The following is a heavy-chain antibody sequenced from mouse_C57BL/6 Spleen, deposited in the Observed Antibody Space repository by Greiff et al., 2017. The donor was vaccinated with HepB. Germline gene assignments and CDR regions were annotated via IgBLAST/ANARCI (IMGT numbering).Heavy chain of an antibody. CDR2: IYPGDGDT. J-gene: IGHJ3*01. CDR3: ARAGYSNRFAY. V-gene: IGHV1-80*01. Sequence: VQLVESGAELVKPGASVKISCKASGYAFSSYWMNWVKQRPGKGLEWIGQIYPGDGDTNYNGKFKGKATLTADKSSSTAYMQLSSLTSEDSAVYFCARAGYSNRFAYWGQGTLVTVSA. CDR1: GYAFSSYW. D-gene: IGHD2-5*01.